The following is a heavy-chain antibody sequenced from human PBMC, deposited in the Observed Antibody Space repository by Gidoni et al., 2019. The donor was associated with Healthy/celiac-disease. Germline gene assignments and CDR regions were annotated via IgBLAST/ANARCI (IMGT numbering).Heavy chain of an antibody. D-gene: IGHD1-26*01. CDR1: GCTFSSYP. CDR2: IIPSLGIA. Sequence: QVPLVQSGAAVTKPGSSVKVSCKDSGCTFSSYPISWVRQAPGPGLEWMGRIIPSLGIANYAQKFQGRVTITADKSTSTAYMELSSLSSEDTAVYYCAREGVGATPSDYWGQGTLVTVSS. CDR3: AREGVGATPSDY. J-gene: IGHJ4*02. V-gene: IGHV1-69*04.